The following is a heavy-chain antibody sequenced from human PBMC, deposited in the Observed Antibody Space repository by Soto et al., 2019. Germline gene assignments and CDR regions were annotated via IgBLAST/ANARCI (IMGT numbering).Heavy chain of an antibody. J-gene: IGHJ3*02. V-gene: IGHV1-18*01. Sequence: GASVKVSCKASGYTFTSYGISWVRQAPGQGLEWMGWISAYNGNTNYAQKLQGRVTMTTDTSTSTAYMELRSLRSDDTAVYYCAYTIWVKGVSSAPLAFDIWGQGTMVTVSS. CDR3: AYTIWVKGVSSAPLAFDI. CDR2: ISAYNGNT. D-gene: IGHD3-3*01. CDR1: GYTFTSYG.